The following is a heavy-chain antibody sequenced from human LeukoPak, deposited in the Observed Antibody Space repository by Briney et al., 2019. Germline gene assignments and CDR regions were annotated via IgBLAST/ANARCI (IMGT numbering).Heavy chain of an antibody. Sequence: GGSLRLSCAASGIRFTTHWMAWVRQAPGKGLEWVANIKEDESAKHQADSVKGRFTISRDNAQNSVYLQMSSLRGEDTAVYYCARDVGGSLDYWGQGTLVTVSS. CDR2: IKEDESAK. J-gene: IGHJ4*02. V-gene: IGHV3-7*01. CDR1: GIRFTTHW. D-gene: IGHD1-26*01. CDR3: ARDVGGSLDY.